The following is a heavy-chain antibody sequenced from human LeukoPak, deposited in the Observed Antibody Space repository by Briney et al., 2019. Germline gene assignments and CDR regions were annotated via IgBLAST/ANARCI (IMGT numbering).Heavy chain of an antibody. CDR1: GFTFSSYA. Sequence: GGSLRLSCAASGFTFSSYAMSWVRRAPGKGLEWVSSITSSGAATYYADSVKGRFTISRDNSDNTLYLQMNSLRAEDTAVYYCAKDRPNYYGSNGHYYKLNGDCWGQGTLVTVSS. CDR2: ITSSGAAT. CDR3: AKDRPNYYGSNGHYYKLNGDC. V-gene: IGHV3-23*01. J-gene: IGHJ4*02. D-gene: IGHD3-22*01.